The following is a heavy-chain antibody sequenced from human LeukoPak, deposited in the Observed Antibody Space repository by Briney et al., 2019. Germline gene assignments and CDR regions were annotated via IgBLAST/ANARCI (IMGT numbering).Heavy chain of an antibody. Sequence: GASVKVSCKASGGTFSSYAISWVRQAPGQGLEWMGGIIPIFGTANYTQKFQGRVTITTDESTSTAYMELSSLRSEDTAVYYCARVQGRRWLQLNYWGQGTLVTVSS. D-gene: IGHD5-24*01. V-gene: IGHV1-69*05. CDR2: IIPIFGTA. CDR3: ARVQGRRWLQLNY. J-gene: IGHJ4*02. CDR1: GGTFSSYA.